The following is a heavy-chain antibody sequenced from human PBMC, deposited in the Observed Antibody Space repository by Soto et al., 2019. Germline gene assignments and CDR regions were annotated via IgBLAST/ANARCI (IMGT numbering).Heavy chain of an antibody. D-gene: IGHD3-22*01. CDR3: AKDPNLYYYDSSCYPADWYFDL. CDR1: GFTFSSYG. V-gene: IGHV3-30*18. CDR2: ISYDGSNK. Sequence: QVQLVESGGGVVQPGRSLRLSCAASGFTFSSYGMHWVRQAPGKGLEWVAVISYDGSNKYYADSVKGRFTISRDNSKNTLYLQMNSLRAEDTAVYYCAKDPNLYYYDSSCYPADWYFDLWGRGTLVTVSS. J-gene: IGHJ2*01.